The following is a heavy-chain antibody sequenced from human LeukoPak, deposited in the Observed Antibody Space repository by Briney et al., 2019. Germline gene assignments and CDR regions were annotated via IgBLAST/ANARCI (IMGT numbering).Heavy chain of an antibody. Sequence: GASVKVSCKASGYTFTSYAMHWVRQAPGQRLEWMGWINAGNGNTKYSQKFQGRVTITWDTSASTAYMELSSLRSEDTAVYYCARASPFDYGDFEGDAFDIWGQGTMVTVSS. V-gene: IGHV1-3*01. CDR2: INAGNGNT. CDR3: ARASPFDYGDFEGDAFDI. J-gene: IGHJ3*02. CDR1: GYTFTSYA. D-gene: IGHD4-17*01.